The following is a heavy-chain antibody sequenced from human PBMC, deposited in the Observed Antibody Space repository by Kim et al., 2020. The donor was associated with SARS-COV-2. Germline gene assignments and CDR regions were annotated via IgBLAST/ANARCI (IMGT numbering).Heavy chain of an antibody. J-gene: IGHJ5*02. CDR3: ARGLRGIGERVVGVVPASRVSNWFDP. CDR1: GYTFTSYD. Sequence: ASVKVSCKASGYTFTSYDINWVRQATGQGLEWMGLMNPNSGNTGYAQKFQGRVTMTRNTSISTAYMELSSLRSEDTAVYYCARGLRGIGERVVGVVPASRVSNWFDPWGQGTLFTVPS. CDR2: MNPNSGNT. V-gene: IGHV1-8*02. D-gene: IGHD2-2*01.